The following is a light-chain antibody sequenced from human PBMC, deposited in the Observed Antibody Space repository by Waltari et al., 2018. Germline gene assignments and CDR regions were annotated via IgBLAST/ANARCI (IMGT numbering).Light chain of an antibody. J-gene: IGKJ4*01. Sequence: DIQMTQSPSTLSASVGDRVIFSCRASQSISKWLAWYQQKPGKAPKRLIYKASTLESGVPSRFSGSGYGTEFTLTISSLQPEDFATYYCQQYNSYSLLSFGGGTKVEIK. CDR3: QQYNSYSLLS. V-gene: IGKV1-5*03. CDR1: QSISKW. CDR2: KAS.